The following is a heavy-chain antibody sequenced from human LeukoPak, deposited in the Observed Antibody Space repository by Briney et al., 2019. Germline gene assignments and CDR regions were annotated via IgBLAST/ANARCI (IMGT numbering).Heavy chain of an antibody. Sequence: PGGSLRLSCAASGFIFSDYYMGWIRQAPGRGLEWVSYISSSGSTIYYADSVKGRFTISRDNAENSLYLQMNSLRAEDTAVYYCARDRGGAYDFWSGYYTGYFDYWGQGTLVPVSS. V-gene: IGHV3-11*04. CDR2: ISSSGSTI. J-gene: IGHJ4*02. D-gene: IGHD3-3*01. CDR1: GFIFSDYY. CDR3: ARDRGGAYDFWSGYYTGYFDY.